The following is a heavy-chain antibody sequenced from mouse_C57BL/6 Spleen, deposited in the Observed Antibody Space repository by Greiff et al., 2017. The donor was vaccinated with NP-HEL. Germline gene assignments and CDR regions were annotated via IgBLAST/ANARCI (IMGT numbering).Heavy chain of an antibody. Sequence: VQLQQSGAELVRPGASVTLSCKASGYTFTDYEMHWVKQTPVHGLEWIGAIDPETGGTAYNQKFKGKAILTADESSSTAYMELRSLTSEDSAVYYCTNGYYGSSRDAMDYWGQGTSVTVSS. D-gene: IGHD1-1*01. CDR2: IDPETGGT. CDR3: TNGYYGSSRDAMDY. CDR1: GYTFTDYE. V-gene: IGHV1-15*01. J-gene: IGHJ4*01.